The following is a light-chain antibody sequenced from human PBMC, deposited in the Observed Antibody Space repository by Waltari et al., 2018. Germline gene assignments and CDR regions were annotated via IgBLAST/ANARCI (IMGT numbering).Light chain of an antibody. V-gene: IGKV3-20*01. Sequence: DIVFTQSPGTLSLSPGERATLSCRASQSVGRSLAWYPQTPGQAPRLLIYDTSSRATGIPNRFRGSGSGADVSLTICRLGPEDFAVYYCQPYVSLPATFGQGTKVEIK. J-gene: IGKJ1*01. CDR1: QSVGRS. CDR2: DTS. CDR3: QPYVSLPAT.